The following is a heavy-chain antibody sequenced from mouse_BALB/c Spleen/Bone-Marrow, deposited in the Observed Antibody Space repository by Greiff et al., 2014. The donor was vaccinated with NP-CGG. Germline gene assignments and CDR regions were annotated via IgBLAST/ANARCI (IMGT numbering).Heavy chain of an antibody. D-gene: IGHD1-1*02. CDR1: GYTFTSYT. Sequence: QVQLQQPGAELARPGASVKMSCKASGYTFTSYTMHWVKQRPGQGLEWIGYINPSSGYTKYNHKFKDKSTWTADKSSSTSYMQRSSLTSEDSAVYYCARDWTIPFAYWGQGTLVTVSA. J-gene: IGHJ3*01. CDR3: ARDWTIPFAY. CDR2: INPSSGYT. V-gene: IGHV1-4*01.